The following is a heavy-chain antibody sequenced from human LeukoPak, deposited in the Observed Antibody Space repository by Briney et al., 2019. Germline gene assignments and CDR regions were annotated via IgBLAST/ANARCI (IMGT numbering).Heavy chain of an antibody. CDR3: ARLHYYDSSGHVTDAFDI. J-gene: IGHJ3*02. Sequence: SETLSLTCAVYGGSFSGYYWSWIRQPPGKGLEWIGEINHSGSTNYNPSLKSRVTISVDTSKNQFSLKLSSVTAADTAVYYCARLHYYDSSGHVTDAFDIWGQGTMVTVSS. CDR2: INHSGST. D-gene: IGHD3-22*01. CDR1: GGSFSGYY. V-gene: IGHV4-34*01.